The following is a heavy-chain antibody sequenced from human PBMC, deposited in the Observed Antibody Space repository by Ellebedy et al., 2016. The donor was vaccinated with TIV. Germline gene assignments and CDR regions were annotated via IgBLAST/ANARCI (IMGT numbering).Heavy chain of an antibody. J-gene: IGHJ3*01. Sequence: GESLKISCAASGFTFSSYDMHWVRQGTGKGLEWVSAIGTAGDTYYPGSVKGRFTISRDNAKNSLYLQMNSLRVEDTAVYYCARDMAWGNERMIDAFDLWGQGTMVAVSS. V-gene: IGHV3-13*01. CDR1: GFTFSSYD. CDR2: IGTAGDT. D-gene: IGHD7-27*01. CDR3: ARDMAWGNERMIDAFDL.